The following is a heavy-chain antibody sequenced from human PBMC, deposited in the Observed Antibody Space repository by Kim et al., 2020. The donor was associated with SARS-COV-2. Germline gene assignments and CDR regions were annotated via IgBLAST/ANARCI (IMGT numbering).Heavy chain of an antibody. CDR1: GDSVNSPSDY. D-gene: IGHD3-9*01. Sequence: SETLSLTCTVSGDSVNSPSDYWTWIRQPPGKGLEWIGYVYHNTNTHYSPSFKSRVAISVDTSTNQISLSLTSVTAADSAVYYCARDRATYDSLTGYSRVFALDIWGQGTRVTVSP. J-gene: IGHJ3*02. CDR2: VYHNTNT. V-gene: IGHV4-61*01. CDR3: ARDRATYDSLTGYSRVFALDI.